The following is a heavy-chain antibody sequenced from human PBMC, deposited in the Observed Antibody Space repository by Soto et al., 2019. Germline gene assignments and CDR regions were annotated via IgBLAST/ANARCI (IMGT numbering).Heavy chain of an antibody. V-gene: IGHV4-31*03. J-gene: IGHJ5*02. CDR3: ARWWSGNRPGLEP. CDR1: WGSSSGGGDY. D-gene: IGHD3-3*01. Sequence: LCHTCTVAWGSSSGGGDYCISNRQHPGKGLEWIGYIYYSGSTYYNPSLKSRVTISVDTSKNQFSLKLSSVTAADTVVYHCARWWSGNRPGLEPWGKGTLVPVSS. CDR2: IYYSGST.